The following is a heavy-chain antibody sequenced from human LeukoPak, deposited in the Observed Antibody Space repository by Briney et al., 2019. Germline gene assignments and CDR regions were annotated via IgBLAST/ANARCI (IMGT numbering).Heavy chain of an antibody. Sequence: PGGSLRLSCEASGFTFSSYWMHWVRQAPGKGLVWVSRINNDGSNTIYADSVKGRFTISRDNAKNSLYLQMNSLRAEDTAVYYCATYSSLNRREFQYWGQGTLLTVSS. CDR3: ATYSSLNRREFQY. CDR1: GFTFSSYW. D-gene: IGHD3-22*01. CDR2: INNDGSNT. V-gene: IGHV3-74*01. J-gene: IGHJ1*01.